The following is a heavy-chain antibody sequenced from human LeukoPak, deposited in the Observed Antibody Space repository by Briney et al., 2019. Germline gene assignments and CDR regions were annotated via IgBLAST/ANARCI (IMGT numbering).Heavy chain of an antibody. D-gene: IGHD6-19*01. V-gene: IGHV3-7*01. CDR3: ARETPDSSGWD. CDR1: GFTFSTHW. J-gene: IGHJ4*02. CDR2: IKQDGSEK. Sequence: PGGSLRLSCAASGFTFSTHWMRWVRQAPGKGLEWVASIKQDGSEKNYVDSVKGRFIISRDNAKNSLYLQMNSLRAEDTAVYYCARETPDSSGWDWGQGTLVTVSS.